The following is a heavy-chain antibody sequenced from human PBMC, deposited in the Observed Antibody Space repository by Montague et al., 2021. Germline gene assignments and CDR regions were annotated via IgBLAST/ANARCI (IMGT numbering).Heavy chain of an antibody. CDR3: ARSLYCRGGSCYSEFDP. CDR1: GGSISSASYY. CDR2: IYYNGTT. Sequence: SETLSLTCTVSGGSISSASYYWGWIRQPPGKGLEFIGVIYYNGTTYHNPSLKSRVTVSMDTSKNQFSLKLSSVTAADTAVYYCARSLYCRGGSCYSEFDPWGQGTLVTASS. J-gene: IGHJ5*02. D-gene: IGHD2-15*01. V-gene: IGHV4-39*01.